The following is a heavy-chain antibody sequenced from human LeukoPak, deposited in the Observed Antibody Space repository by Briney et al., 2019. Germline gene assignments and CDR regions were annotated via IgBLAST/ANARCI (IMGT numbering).Heavy chain of an antibody. CDR3: AREERQWLAYYYYYMDV. CDR2: IHYSETT. D-gene: IGHD6-19*01. CDR1: GGSISSSNYY. J-gene: IGHJ6*03. V-gene: IGHV4-39*02. Sequence: SETLSLTCTVSGGSISSSNYYWGWIRQPPGRGLEWIASIHYSETTYYNPSLKSRVTISVDTSKNHFSLKLSSVTAADTAVYYCAREERQWLAYYYYYMDVWGKGTTVTVSS.